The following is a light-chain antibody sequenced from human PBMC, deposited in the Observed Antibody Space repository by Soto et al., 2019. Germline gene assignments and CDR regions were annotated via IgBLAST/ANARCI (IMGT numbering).Light chain of an antibody. CDR3: QQYNSYSSWT. Sequence: SQMPQSPSTLSGSILDRVNIHCRASQTISSWLAWYQQRPGKAPKLLIYKASTLKSGVPSRFSGSGSGTEFTLTISCLYTDDFATYYCQQYNSYSSWTFGQG. CDR1: QTISSW. V-gene: IGKV1-5*03. J-gene: IGKJ1*01. CDR2: KAS.